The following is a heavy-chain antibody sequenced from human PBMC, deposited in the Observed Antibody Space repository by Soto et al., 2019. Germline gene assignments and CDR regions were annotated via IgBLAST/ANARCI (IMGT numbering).Heavy chain of an antibody. J-gene: IGHJ6*02. V-gene: IGHV1-69*02. CDR2: IIPILGIA. D-gene: IGHD3-10*01. CDR3: ASHRIRGYSKVLAV. CDR1: GGTFSSYT. Sequence: GTSVKALCKASGGTFSSYTMSWVRQAPGQGLEWMGRIIPILGIANYAQKFQGRVTITADKSTSTAYMELSSLRSEDTAVFYCASHRIRGYSKVLAVWGQGTTVPVSS.